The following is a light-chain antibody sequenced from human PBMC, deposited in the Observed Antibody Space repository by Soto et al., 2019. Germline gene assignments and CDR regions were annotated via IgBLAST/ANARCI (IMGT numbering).Light chain of an antibody. V-gene: IGKV1-5*01. J-gene: IGKJ5*01. CDR2: DAS. Sequence: DIQMTQSPSTLSASIGDRVTITCRASQNVRNSLAWYQQRPGKAPNLLIYDASSLQIGVPPRFSGGGSGTEFTLTISSLQPDDFATYYCQHYTGDSIATFGQGTRLDIK. CDR1: QNVRNS. CDR3: QHYTGDSIAT.